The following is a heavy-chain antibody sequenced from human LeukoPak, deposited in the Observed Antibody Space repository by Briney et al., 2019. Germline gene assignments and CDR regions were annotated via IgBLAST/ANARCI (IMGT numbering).Heavy chain of an antibody. V-gene: IGHV3-23*01. CDR3: AKDLRWILFDY. CDR2: ISNSGGST. CDR1: GFTFSSYA. J-gene: IGHJ4*02. D-gene: IGHD4-23*01. Sequence: SGGSLRLSCAASGFTFSSYAMSWVRQAPGKGLEWVSGISNSGGSTNDADSVKGRFTISRDNSKKTLYLQMNSLRAEDTAVYYCAKDLRWILFDYWGQGTLVTVSS.